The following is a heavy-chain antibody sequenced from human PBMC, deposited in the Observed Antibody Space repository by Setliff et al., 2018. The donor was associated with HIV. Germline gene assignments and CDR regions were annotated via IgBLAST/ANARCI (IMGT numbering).Heavy chain of an antibody. CDR2: LSGDSNHI. D-gene: IGHD6-19*01. Sequence: PGGSLRLSCAASGFTFSIYTMNWVRQAPGKGLEWVSSLSGDSNHIYYADSVKGRFTISRDNAKNTLYLEMNSLTAEDTAVYYCASQIAVGIWGQGTMVTVSS. CDR1: GFTFSIYT. CDR3: ASQIAVGI. J-gene: IGHJ3*02. V-gene: IGHV3-21*01.